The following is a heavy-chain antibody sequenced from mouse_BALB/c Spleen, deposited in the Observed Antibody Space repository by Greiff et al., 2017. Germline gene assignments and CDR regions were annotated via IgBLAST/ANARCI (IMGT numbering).Heavy chain of an antibody. Sequence: VQLQESGAELVRPGASVTLSCKASGYTFTDYEMHWVKQTPVHGLEWIGAIDPETGGTAYNQKFKGKATLTADKSSSTAYMELRSLTSEDSAVYYCTRRYYYGSSYHFDYWGQGTTLTVSS. CDR3: TRRYYYGSSYHFDY. D-gene: IGHD1-1*01. CDR1: GYTFTDYE. CDR2: IDPETGGT. V-gene: IGHV1-15*01. J-gene: IGHJ2*01.